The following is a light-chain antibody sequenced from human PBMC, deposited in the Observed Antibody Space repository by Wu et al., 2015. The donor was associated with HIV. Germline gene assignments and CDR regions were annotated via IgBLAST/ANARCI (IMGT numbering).Light chain of an antibody. CDR2: AAS. J-gene: IGKJ3*01. CDR3: QQFNSYPRT. CDR1: QGISNE. V-gene: IGKV1-13*02. Sequence: IQLTQSPSSLSASVGDRVTISCRASQGISNELAWYQQKPGKPPKLLIFAASSLESGVPSRFSGRGSGTDFTLTISSLQPEDFATYYCQQFNSYPRTFGPGTQSGYQT.